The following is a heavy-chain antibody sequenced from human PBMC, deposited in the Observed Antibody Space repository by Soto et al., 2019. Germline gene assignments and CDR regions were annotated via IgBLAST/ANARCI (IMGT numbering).Heavy chain of an antibody. CDR3: ARGGHIAVVTASFDY. CDR2: IHPSGGGT. D-gene: IGHD2-21*02. J-gene: IGHJ4*02. V-gene: IGHV1-46*02. Sequence: QVQLVQSGAEVKKPGASVKVSCKPSGYTFNTYYLHWVRQAPGQALEWMGVIHPSGGGTTYAQKLRGRATVTRDTSTTTVFMELSSLRSDDTAVYYCARGGHIAVVTASFDYWGQGTLVTVSS. CDR1: GYTFNTYY.